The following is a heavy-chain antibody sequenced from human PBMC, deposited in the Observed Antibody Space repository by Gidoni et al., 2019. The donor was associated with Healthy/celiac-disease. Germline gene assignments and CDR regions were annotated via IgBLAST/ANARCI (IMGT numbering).Heavy chain of an antibody. CDR2: ISGSGGST. CDR3: AKNPVVVAAKDAFDI. D-gene: IGHD2-15*01. V-gene: IGHV3-23*01. Sequence: EVQLLESGGGLVQPGGSLSLSCSASGFTFSSYAMSWVRQAPGKGLEWVSAISGSGGSTDYADSVKGRFTISRDNSKNTLYLQMNSLRAEDTAVYYCAKNPVVVAAKDAFDIWGQGTMVTVSS. J-gene: IGHJ3*02. CDR1: GFTFSSYA.